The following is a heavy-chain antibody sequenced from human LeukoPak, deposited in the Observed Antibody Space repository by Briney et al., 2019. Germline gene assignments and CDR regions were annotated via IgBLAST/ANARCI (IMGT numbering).Heavy chain of an antibody. D-gene: IGHD3-16*02. CDR1: GYTFTSYG. CDR2: INPNTGNP. Sequence: ASVKVSCKASGYTFTSYGISWVRQAPGQGLEWMGWINPNTGNPTYAQGFTGRFVFSLDTSVSTTYLQISSLKAEDTAVYYCARAYQRLGGLSLPDYWGQGTLVTVSS. CDR3: ARAYQRLGGLSLPDY. J-gene: IGHJ4*02. V-gene: IGHV7-4-1*02.